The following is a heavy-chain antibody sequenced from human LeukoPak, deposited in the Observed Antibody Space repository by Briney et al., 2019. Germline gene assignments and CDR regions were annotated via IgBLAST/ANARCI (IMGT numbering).Heavy chain of an antibody. CDR2: IYSGGST. J-gene: IGHJ5*02. Sequence: PGGSLRLSCEASGFTVSSNYMSWVRQAPGKGLEWVSVIYSGGSTSYADSVKGRFTISRDNSKNTLYLQMNSLRAEDTAVYYCASRATVTTDRFWFDPWGQGTLVTVSS. D-gene: IGHD4-11*01. V-gene: IGHV3-53*01. CDR1: GFTVSSNY. CDR3: ASRATVTTDRFWFDP.